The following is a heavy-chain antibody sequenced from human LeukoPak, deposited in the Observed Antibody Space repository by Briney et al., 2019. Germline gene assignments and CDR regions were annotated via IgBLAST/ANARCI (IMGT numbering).Heavy chain of an antibody. CDR1: GFTFSSYA. CDR3: ARGDGYYYYMDV. Sequence: GGSLRLSCAASGFTFSSYAMSWVRQAPGKGLEWVAFIRYDGSNKYYADSVKGRFTISRDNSKNTLYLQMNSLRAEDTAVYYCARGDGYYYYMDVWGKGTTVTVSS. CDR2: IRYDGSNK. D-gene: IGHD5-24*01. V-gene: IGHV3-30*02. J-gene: IGHJ6*03.